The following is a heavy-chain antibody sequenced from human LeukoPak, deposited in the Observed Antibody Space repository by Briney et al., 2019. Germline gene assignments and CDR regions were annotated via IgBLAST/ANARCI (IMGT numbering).Heavy chain of an antibody. Sequence: GASVKVSCKASGYTFTSYDINWVRQATGQGLEWMGWMNPNSGNTGYAQKFQGRVTMTRNTSISTAYMELSSLRSEDTAVYYCARGHLVRGVINPYYYSYYMDVWGKGTTVTVSS. CDR3: ARGHLVRGVINPYYYSYYMDV. CDR1: GYTFTSYD. J-gene: IGHJ6*03. V-gene: IGHV1-8*01. D-gene: IGHD3-10*01. CDR2: MNPNSGNT.